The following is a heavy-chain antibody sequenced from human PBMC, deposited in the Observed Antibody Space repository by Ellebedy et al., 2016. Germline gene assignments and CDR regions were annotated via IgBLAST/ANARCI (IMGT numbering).Heavy chain of an antibody. Sequence: GESLKISCTASGFTFSYYWMSWVRQAPGKGLEWVANIKQHGSEKDYVGSVKGRFTISRDDAKNSLYLQMNSLRDEDTAVYYCARDPGSGWYFDYWGQGTLVTVSS. CDR2: IKQHGSEK. V-gene: IGHV3-7*01. CDR1: GFTFSYYW. D-gene: IGHD6-19*01. CDR3: ARDPGSGWYFDY. J-gene: IGHJ4*02.